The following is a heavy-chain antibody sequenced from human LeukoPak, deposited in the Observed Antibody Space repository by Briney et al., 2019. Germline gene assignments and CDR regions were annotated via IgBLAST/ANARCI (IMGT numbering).Heavy chain of an antibody. J-gene: IGHJ4*02. CDR2: IIPIFGTA. V-gene: IGHV1-69*01. CDR3: ARPRYCSSTSCYRYFDY. CDR1: GGTFSSYA. D-gene: IGHD2-2*01. Sequence: SVKVSCKASGGTFSSYAISWVRQAPGQGGEWMGGIIPIFGTANYAQKLQGRVAITGDEYKSTDYMEMSSLRSEDTAVYYCARPRYCSSTSCYRYFDYWGQGTLVTVSS.